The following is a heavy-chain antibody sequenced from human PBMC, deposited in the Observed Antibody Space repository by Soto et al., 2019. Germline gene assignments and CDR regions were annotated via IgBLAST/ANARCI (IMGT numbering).Heavy chain of an antibody. D-gene: IGHD3-22*01. CDR1: GGTFSSYA. Sequence: QVQLVQSGAEVKKPGSSVKVSCKASGGTFSSYAISWVRQAPGQGLEWMGGIIPIFGTANYAQKFQGRVTITADESTITAYMELSSLRSEDTAVYYCARSAYYYDSSGYYLSHYGMDVWGQGTTVTVSS. V-gene: IGHV1-69*01. J-gene: IGHJ6*02. CDR3: ARSAYYYDSSGYYLSHYGMDV. CDR2: IIPIFGTA.